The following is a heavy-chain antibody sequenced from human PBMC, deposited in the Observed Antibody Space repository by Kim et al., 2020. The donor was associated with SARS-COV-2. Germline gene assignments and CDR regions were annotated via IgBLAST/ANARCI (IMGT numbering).Heavy chain of an antibody. D-gene: IGHD2-21*01. J-gene: IGHJ4*02. CDR3: ARQPCGGDCYPDY. Sequence: CHPTLTGRVTISVDTSKNQFSLKLNSVTAADTAVYYGARQPCGGDCYPDYWGQGTLVTASS. V-gene: IGHV4-39*01.